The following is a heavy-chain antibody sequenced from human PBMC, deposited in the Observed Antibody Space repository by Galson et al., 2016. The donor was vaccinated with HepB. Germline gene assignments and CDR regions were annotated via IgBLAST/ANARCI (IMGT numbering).Heavy chain of an antibody. CDR2: FSGYDSSA. CDR1: GFSVYV. J-gene: IGHJ6*02. CDR3: AKDLHYEIARSSSDFWRGLARRQSAGDSDMDA. V-gene: IGHV3-23*01. Sequence: SLRLSCAASGFSVYVMSWVRQAPGKGLEWVATFSGYDSSAFYADSVKGRFTIARDSSKKTLFLQMNSLRVDDTARYFCAKDLHYEIARSSSDFWRGLARRQSAGDSDMDAWGQGTTVIVSS. D-gene: IGHD3-3*01.